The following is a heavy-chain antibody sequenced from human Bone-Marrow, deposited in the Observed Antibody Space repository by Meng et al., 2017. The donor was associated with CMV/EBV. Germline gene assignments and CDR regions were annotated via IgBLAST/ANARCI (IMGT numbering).Heavy chain of an antibody. CDR2: IKSKTDGGTT. D-gene: IGHD3-10*01. J-gene: IGHJ4*02. CDR3: TTGSELLWFGELYEY. Sequence: GESLKISCAASGFTFSNAWMSWVRQAPGKGLEWVGRIKSKTDGGTTDYAAPVKGRFTISRDDSKNTLYLQMNSLKTEDTAVYYCTTGSELLWFGELYEYWGQGNLVNVAS. V-gene: IGHV3-15*01. CDR1: GFTFSNAW.